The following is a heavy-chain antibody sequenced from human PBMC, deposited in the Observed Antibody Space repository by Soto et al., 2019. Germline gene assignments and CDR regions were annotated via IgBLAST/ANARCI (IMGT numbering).Heavy chain of an antibody. Sequence: SETLSLTCAVYGGSFSGYYWSWIRQPPGKGLEWIGEINHSGSTNYNPSLKSRVTISVDTSKNQFSLKLSSVTAADTAVYYCARAGFPEDYYYNYGMDVWGQGTTLTVS. V-gene: IGHV4-34*01. CDR2: INHSGST. CDR3: ARAGFPEDYYYNYGMDV. J-gene: IGHJ6*02. D-gene: IGHD3-10*01. CDR1: GGSFSGYY.